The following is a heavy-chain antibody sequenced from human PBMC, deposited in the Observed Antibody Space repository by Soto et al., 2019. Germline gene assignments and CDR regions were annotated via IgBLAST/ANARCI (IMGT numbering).Heavy chain of an antibody. CDR3: ARDSRNSDIVATDYYYMDV. CDR1: GGSISSYY. Sequence: SETLSLTCTVSGGSISSYYWSWIRQPPGKGLEWIGYIYYSGSTNYNPSLKSRVTLAVDTSKNQCSLKLSSVTAADTAVYYCARDSRNSDIVATDYYYMDVWGKGTTVTVSS. D-gene: IGHD5-12*01. V-gene: IGHV4-59*01. J-gene: IGHJ6*03. CDR2: IYYSGST.